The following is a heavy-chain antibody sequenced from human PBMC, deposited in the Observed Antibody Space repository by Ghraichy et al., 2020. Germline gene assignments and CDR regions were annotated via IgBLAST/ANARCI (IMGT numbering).Heavy chain of an antibody. CDR2: ISDSGST. J-gene: IGHJ6*02. V-gene: IGHV4-34*01. CDR1: GGSFSDSS. Sequence: SQTISLTCAVSGGSFSDSSWTWIRQPPGKGLEWIGDISDSGSTNHNPSLKSRVSISIDTSKNQFSLKVRSVTAADTAVYYCARTRGVARPVLGTGPFWYYYYGMDVWGQGTTVTVSS. CDR3: ARTRGVARPVLGTGPFWYYYYGMDV. D-gene: IGHD3-10*01.